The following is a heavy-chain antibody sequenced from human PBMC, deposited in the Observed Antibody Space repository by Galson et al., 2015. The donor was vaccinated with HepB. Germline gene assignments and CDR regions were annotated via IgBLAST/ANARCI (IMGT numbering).Heavy chain of an antibody. CDR2: IYPGDSDT. V-gene: IGHV5-51*03. J-gene: IGHJ5*02. CDR1: GYSFTSYW. Sequence: QSGAEVKKPGESLKISCKGSGYSFTSYWIGWVRQMPGKGLEWTAIIYPGDSDTRYSPSFQGQVTISADKSISTAYLQWSSLKASDTAMYYCARREAGRRRFGEYLNWFDPWGQGTLVTVSS. CDR3: ARREAGRRRFGEYLNWFDP. D-gene: IGHD3-10*01.